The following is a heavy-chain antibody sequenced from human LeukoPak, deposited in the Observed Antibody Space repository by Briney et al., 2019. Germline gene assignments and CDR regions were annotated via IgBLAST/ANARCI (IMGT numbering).Heavy chain of an antibody. CDR3: ARDPTTVTKGFDI. J-gene: IGHJ3*02. V-gene: IGHV4-59*11. CDR1: DDSFTPHY. CDR2: ISYIGST. D-gene: IGHD4-17*01. Sequence: SGTLSLTCTVSDDSFTPHYWTWIRQPPGKGLEWIGYISYIGSTNYNPSLKSRVTISVDTSKNQFSLKLSSVTAADTAVYYCARDPTTVTKGFDIWGQGTMVTVSS.